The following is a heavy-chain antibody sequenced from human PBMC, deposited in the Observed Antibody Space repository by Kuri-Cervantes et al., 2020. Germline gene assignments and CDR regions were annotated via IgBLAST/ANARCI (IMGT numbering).Heavy chain of an antibody. V-gene: IGHV4-59*12. CDR1: GGSISSYY. J-gene: IGHJ3*02. Sequence: ESLKISCTVSGGSISSYYWSWIRQPPGKGLEWIGYIYYSGSTNYNPSLKSRVTISVDKSKNQFSLKLSSVTAADTAVYYCARAVTNIRFSMRDAFDIWGQGTMVTVSS. CDR3: ARAVTNIRFSMRDAFDI. CDR2: IYYSGST. D-gene: IGHD4-17*01.